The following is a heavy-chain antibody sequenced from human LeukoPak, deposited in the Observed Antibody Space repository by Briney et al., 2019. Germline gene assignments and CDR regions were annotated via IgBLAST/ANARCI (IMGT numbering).Heavy chain of an antibody. CDR3: ARQLYRGDEYFDY. Sequence: GESLKISCKGSGYSFTNNWMGWWGRIPGKGRGGWGFIYPGDSDTRYSPSFQGRVTISADKSISTAYLQWSSLKASDTAMYYCARQLYRGDEYFDYWGQGTLVTVSS. CDR1: GYSFTNNW. CDR2: IYPGDSDT. D-gene: IGHD2-21*02. J-gene: IGHJ4*02. V-gene: IGHV5-51*01.